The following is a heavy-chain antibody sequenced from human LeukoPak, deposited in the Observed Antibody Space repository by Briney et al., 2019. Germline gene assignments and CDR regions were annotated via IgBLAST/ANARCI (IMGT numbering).Heavy chain of an antibody. J-gene: IGHJ4*02. CDR3: ARDHWDGYKSEFDY. CDR1: GFTFSSYA. D-gene: IGHD5-24*01. Sequence: TGGSLRLSCAASGFTFSSYAMHWVRQAPGKGLEWVAVISYDGSNKYYADSVKGRFTISRDNSKNTLYLQMNSLRAEDTAVYYCARDHWDGYKSEFDYWGQGTLVTVSS. V-gene: IGHV3-30-3*01. CDR2: ISYDGSNK.